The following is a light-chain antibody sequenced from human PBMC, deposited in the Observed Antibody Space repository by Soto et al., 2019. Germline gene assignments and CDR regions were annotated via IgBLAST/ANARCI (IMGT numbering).Light chain of an antibody. V-gene: IGLV1-40*01. Sequence: QSVLTQPPSVSGAPGQRVTDSCTGSSSNIGAGYDVHWYQQLPGTAPKLLIYGNSNRPSGVPDRFSGSKSGTSASLAITGLQAEDEADYYCQSYDSSLSAVVFGGETKLTVL. J-gene: IGLJ2*01. CDR2: GNS. CDR3: QSYDSSLSAVV. CDR1: SSNIGAGYD.